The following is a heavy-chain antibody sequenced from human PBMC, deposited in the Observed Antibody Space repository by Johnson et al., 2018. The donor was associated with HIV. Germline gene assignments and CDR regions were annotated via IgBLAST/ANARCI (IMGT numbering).Heavy chain of an antibody. Sequence: VQLVESGGGVVRPGGSLRVYCAASGFTVSRNYMSWVRQAPGKGLEWVSVIYSGGSTYYTDSVKGRFTISRDNSKNTLSLQMDSLRPEDTAVYYCARDPAYSSTWEGAFDVWGQGTMVTVSS. CDR2: IYSGGST. D-gene: IGHD6-19*01. J-gene: IGHJ3*01. V-gene: IGHV3-66*01. CDR3: ARDPAYSSTWEGAFDV. CDR1: GFTVSRNY.